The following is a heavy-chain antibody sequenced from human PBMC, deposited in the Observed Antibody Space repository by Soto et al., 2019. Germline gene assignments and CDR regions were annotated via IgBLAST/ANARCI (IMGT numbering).Heavy chain of an antibody. D-gene: IGHD5-12*01. CDR1: GFSLSTSGVG. CDR2: IYWDDDK. Sequence: QITLKESGPTLVKPTQTLTLTCSFSGFSLSTSGVGVGWIRQPPGKALEWLALIYWDDDKRYSPSLRIRLSITKYPSKNQVVLTMTDMDPVDTARYSCAHSKERLRGDVFDVWGQGTLVTVSS. CDR3: AHSKERLRGDVFDV. J-gene: IGHJ3*01. V-gene: IGHV2-5*02.